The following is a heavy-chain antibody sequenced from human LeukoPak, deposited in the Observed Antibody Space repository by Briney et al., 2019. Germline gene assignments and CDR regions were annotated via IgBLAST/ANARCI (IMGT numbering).Heavy chain of an antibody. Sequence: AGGSLRLSCAASGFTFSSYSMNWVRQAPGKGLEWVSSISGTSEYIYYADSVKGRFTISRDNGQNSLYLQMNSLRAEDTAVYYCARREPQGCSGTSCFAGPVGHWGQGTLVTVSS. V-gene: IGHV3-21*06. D-gene: IGHD2-2*01. CDR1: GFTFSSYS. CDR3: ARREPQGCSGTSCFAGPVGH. CDR2: ISGTSEYI. J-gene: IGHJ4*02.